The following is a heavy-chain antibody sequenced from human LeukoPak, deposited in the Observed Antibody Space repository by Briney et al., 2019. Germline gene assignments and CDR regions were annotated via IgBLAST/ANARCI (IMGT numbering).Heavy chain of an antibody. CDR2: IYYSGST. J-gene: IGHJ3*02. V-gene: IGHV4-59*01. Sequence: PSETLSLTCTVSGGSISSYYWSWIRQPPGKGLEWIGYIYYSGSTNYNPSLKSRVTISVDTSKNQFSLKLSSVTAADTAVYYCARDKGGVTIFGVVIISGAFDIWGQGAMVTVSS. CDR1: GGSISSYY. D-gene: IGHD3-3*01. CDR3: ARDKGGVTIFGVVIISGAFDI.